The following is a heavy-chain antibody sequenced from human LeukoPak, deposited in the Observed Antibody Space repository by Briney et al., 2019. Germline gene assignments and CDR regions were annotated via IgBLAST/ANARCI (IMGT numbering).Heavy chain of an antibody. CDR1: GYTFTSYG. CDR3: ARDGLLWFGELLYRSFGY. Sequence: AASVTVSCKASGYTFTSYGISWVRQAPGQGLEWMGWISAYNGNTNYAQKLQGRATMTTDTSTSTAYMELRSLRSDDTAVYYCARDGLLWFGELLYRSFGYWGQGTLVTVSS. CDR2: ISAYNGNT. D-gene: IGHD3-10*01. V-gene: IGHV1-18*01. J-gene: IGHJ4*02.